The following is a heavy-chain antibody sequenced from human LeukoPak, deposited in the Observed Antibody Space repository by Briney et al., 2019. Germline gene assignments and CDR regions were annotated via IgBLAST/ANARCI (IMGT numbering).Heavy chain of an antibody. J-gene: IGHJ4*02. CDR1: GFTFSSYY. CDR3: ASLGATGY. V-gene: IGHV3-74*01. Sequence: QPGGSLRLSCVSSGFTFSSYYMQWVRQTPGKGLVWVSRINSDGSYTTYADSVKGRFTISRDNAKNTLYLQMNSLRVEDTAVYYCASLGATGYWGQGTLATVSS. CDR2: INSDGSYT. D-gene: IGHD3-10*01.